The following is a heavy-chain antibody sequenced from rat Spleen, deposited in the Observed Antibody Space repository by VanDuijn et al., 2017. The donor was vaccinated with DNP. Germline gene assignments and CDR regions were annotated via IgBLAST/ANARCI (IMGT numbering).Heavy chain of an antibody. CDR2: ITTDGGGT. V-gene: IGHV5-58*01. CDR3: ANYNSYDGTY. J-gene: IGHJ2*01. Sequence: EVQLVETGGGLVQPGRSLKLSCVASGFTFSSYWMYLVRQAPGQGLAWVASITTDGGGTYYPDSVKGRFTISRDNADNTVYLQMNSLRSEDTATYYCANYNSYDGTYWGQGVMVTVSS. CDR1: GFTFSSYW. D-gene: IGHD1-12*02.